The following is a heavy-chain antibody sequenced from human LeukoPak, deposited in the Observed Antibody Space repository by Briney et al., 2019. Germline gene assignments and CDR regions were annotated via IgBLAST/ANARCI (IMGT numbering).Heavy chain of an antibody. CDR3: AKDHGQITMISSSTGAFDI. Sequence: PGGSLRLSCAASGFTFDDYAMHWVRQAPGKGLEWVSGISWNSGSIGYADSVKGRFTISRDNAKNSLYLQMNSLRAEDTALYYCAKDHGQITMISSSTGAFDIWGQGTMVTVSS. V-gene: IGHV3-9*01. J-gene: IGHJ3*02. CDR2: ISWNSGSI. CDR1: GFTFDDYA. D-gene: IGHD3-22*01.